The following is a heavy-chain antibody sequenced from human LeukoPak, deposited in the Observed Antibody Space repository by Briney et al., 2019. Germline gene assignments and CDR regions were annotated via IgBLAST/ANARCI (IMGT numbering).Heavy chain of an antibody. D-gene: IGHD5-18*01. CDR3: AIRGYSYGWYYFDY. CDR1: GYSFTSYW. CDR2: IYPGDSDT. J-gene: IGHJ4*02. V-gene: IGHV5-51*01. Sequence: GESLKISCRGSGYSFTSYWIGWVRPMPGKGLEWVGSIYPGDSDTRYSPSFQGQVTISADKSISTAYLQWSSLKASDTAMYYCAIRGYSYGWYYFDYWGQGTLVTVSS.